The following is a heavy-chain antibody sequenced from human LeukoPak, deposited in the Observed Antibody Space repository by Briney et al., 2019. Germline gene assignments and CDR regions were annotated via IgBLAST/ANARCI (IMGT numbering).Heavy chain of an antibody. J-gene: IGHJ4*02. CDR3: AKDLWGSGSYQLFDY. Sequence: GGSLRLSCAASGFTFSSYGMHWVRQAPGKGLEWVAFIRYDGSNKYYADSVKGRFTISRDNSKNTLYLQMNSLRAEDTAVYYCAKDLWGSGSYQLFDYWGQGTLVTVSS. CDR1: GFTFSSYG. CDR2: IRYDGSNK. D-gene: IGHD1-26*01. V-gene: IGHV3-30*02.